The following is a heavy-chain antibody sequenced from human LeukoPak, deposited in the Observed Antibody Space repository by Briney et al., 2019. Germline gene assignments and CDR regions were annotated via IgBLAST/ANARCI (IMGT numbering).Heavy chain of an antibody. V-gene: IGHV3-23*01. CDR3: AKDQGYCTNGVCLTFDY. D-gene: IGHD2-8*01. CDR2: ISGSVGST. Sequence: PGGSLRLSCAASGFTFSSYAMSWVRQAPGEGLEWVSAISGSVGSTYDADSVKGRFTISRDNSKNTLYLQMNSLRAEDTAVYYCAKDQGYCTNGVCLTFDYWGQGTLVTVSS. CDR1: GFTFSSYA. J-gene: IGHJ4*02.